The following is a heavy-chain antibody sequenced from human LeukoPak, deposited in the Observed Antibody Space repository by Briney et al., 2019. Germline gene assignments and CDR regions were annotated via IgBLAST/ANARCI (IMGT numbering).Heavy chain of an antibody. J-gene: IGHJ4*02. V-gene: IGHV1-2*02. D-gene: IGHD3-10*01. CDR1: GYTFTDYH. CDR3: ARDGRGGLSADY. CDR2: INPISGGT. Sequence: ASVKVSCKASGYTFTDYHMHWVRQAPGQGLEWMGWINPISGGTNCAQKFQGRVTMTRDTSITTAYMELSSLRSDDTAVYHCARDGRGGLSADYWGQGTLVTVSS.